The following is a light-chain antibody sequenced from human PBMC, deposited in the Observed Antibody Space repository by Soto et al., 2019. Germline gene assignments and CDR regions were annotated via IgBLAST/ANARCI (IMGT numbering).Light chain of an antibody. CDR2: KAS. CDR3: QLYNSYXEA. CDR1: QTISSW. J-gene: IGKJ1*01. V-gene: IGKV1-5*03. Sequence: DIQMTQSPSTLSGSVGDRVTITCRASQTISSWLAWYQQKPGKAPKLLIYKASTLKSGVPSRFSGSGSGTEFTLTISSLQPDEFATYYCQLYNSYXEAFGKGTKV.